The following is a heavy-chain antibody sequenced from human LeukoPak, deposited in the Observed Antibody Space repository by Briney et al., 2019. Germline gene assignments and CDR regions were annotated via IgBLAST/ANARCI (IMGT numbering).Heavy chain of an antibody. V-gene: IGHV3-23*01. CDR3: ARAYSSSLD. Sequence: GGSLRLSCEASGFTFSISAMSWVRQAPGKGLEWVSGISDSGGSTFYADSVKGRFTISRDNAKNSLYLQMSSLRVEDTAVYYCARAYSSSLDWGQGTLVTVSS. CDR1: GFTFSISA. J-gene: IGHJ4*02. CDR2: ISDSGGST. D-gene: IGHD3-22*01.